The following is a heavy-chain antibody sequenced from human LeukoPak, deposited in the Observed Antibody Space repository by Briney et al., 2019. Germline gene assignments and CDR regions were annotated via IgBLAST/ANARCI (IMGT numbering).Heavy chain of an antibody. CDR2: ISAYNGNT. CDR1: GYTFTSYG. V-gene: IGHV1-18*01. D-gene: IGHD4-17*01. Sequence: ASVKVSCKASGYTFTSYGISWVRQAPGQGLEWMGWISAYNGNTNYAQKLQGRVTMTTDTSTSTAYMELRSLRSDDAAVYYCARDGGLDYGDYILDYWGQGTLVTVSS. J-gene: IGHJ4*02. CDR3: ARDGGLDYGDYILDY.